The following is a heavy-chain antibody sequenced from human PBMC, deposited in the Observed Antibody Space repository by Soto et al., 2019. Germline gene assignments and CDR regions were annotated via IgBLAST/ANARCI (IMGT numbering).Heavy chain of an antibody. CDR1: GYTFTSYG. CDR3: ARVTAGIHSNYYYYYGMDV. CDR2: ISAYNGNT. V-gene: IGHV1-18*01. Sequence: RASVKVSCKASGYTFTSYGISWVRQAPGQGLEWMGWISAYNGNTNYAQKLQGRVTMTTDTSTSTAYMELRSLRSDDTAVYYCARVTAGIHSNYYYYYGMDVWGQGTTVTVSS. J-gene: IGHJ6*02. D-gene: IGHD5-18*01.